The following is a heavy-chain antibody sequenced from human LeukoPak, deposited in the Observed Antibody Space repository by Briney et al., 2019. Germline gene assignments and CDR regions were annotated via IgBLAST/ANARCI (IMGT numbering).Heavy chain of an antibody. CDR3: AKDPLGGGSSLISGFDS. CDR2: IGAYAART. CDR1: GFAFSSYA. D-gene: IGHD1-26*01. V-gene: IGHV3-23*01. Sequence: GGSLRLSCVASGFAFSSYAMTWVRQAPGRGLGWVSTIGAYAARTYYADSVKGRFTTSRENSKSTLSLQMNSLRAEDTALYCAKDPLGGGSSLISGFDSWGEGVWVTVSS. J-gene: IGHJ5*01.